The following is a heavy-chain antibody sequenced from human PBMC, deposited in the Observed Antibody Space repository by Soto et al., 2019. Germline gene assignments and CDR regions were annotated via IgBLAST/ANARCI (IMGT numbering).Heavy chain of an antibody. J-gene: IGHJ4*02. CDR1: GFTFSNSW. D-gene: IGHD1-7*01. Sequence: GGSLRLSCAASGFTFSNSWMTWVRQAPGKGLEWVANIKPDGSDKYYVDSVKGRFTISRDNAANSLYLQMNSLRVEDTAVYYCMRDVISGNTWGQGALVTVSS. V-gene: IGHV3-7*01. CDR3: MRDVISGNT. CDR2: IKPDGSDK.